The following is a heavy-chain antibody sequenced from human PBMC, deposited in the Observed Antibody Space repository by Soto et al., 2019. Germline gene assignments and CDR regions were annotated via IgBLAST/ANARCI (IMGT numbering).Heavy chain of an antibody. J-gene: IGHJ4*02. V-gene: IGHV1-18*01. CDR3: ARACRSGGSCYLEY. Sequence: ASVKVSCKASGYSFSSFGISWVRQAPGQGLEWVGWVSVPSGDTSSAQNFQGRVTVTTDTSTSTAYMEVGSLRSDDTAVYYCARACRSGGSCYLEYWGEGTLVTVSS. CDR1: GYSFSSFG. D-gene: IGHD2-15*01. CDR2: VSVPSGDT.